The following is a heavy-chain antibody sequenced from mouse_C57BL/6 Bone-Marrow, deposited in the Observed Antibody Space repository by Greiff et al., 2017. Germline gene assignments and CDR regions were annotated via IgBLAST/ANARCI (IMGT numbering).Heavy chain of an antibody. CDR1: GYTFTSYW. CDR2: IYPGSGST. Sequence: QVQLQQPGAELVKPGASVKMSCKASGYTFTSYWITWVKQRPGQGLEWIGDIYPGSGSTNYNEKFKSKATLTVDTSSSTAYMQLSSLTSEDSAVYYCARGIYYGNLEGFAYWGQGTLVTVSA. CDR3: ARGIYYGNLEGFAY. V-gene: IGHV1-55*01. D-gene: IGHD2-1*01. J-gene: IGHJ3*01.